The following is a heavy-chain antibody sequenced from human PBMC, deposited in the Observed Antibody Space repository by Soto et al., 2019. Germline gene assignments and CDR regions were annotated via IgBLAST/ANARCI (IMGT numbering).Heavy chain of an antibody. CDR1: GFTFSSHA. D-gene: IGHD6-19*01. V-gene: IGHV3-23*01. Sequence: EVQLLESGGGLVQPGGSLRLSCAVSGFTFSSHAMSWVRQAPGKGLECVSSITGSGDSTYYADSVKGRFTISRDKSKSTLYLQMTRLRAEDTAVYYCAKVLRFSGWFSAQAFDYWGQGTQVTVSS. CDR2: ITGSGDST. CDR3: AKVLRFSGWFSAQAFDY. J-gene: IGHJ4*02.